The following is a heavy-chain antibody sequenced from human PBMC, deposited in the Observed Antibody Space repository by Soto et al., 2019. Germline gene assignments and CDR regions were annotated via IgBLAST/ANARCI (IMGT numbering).Heavy chain of an antibody. D-gene: IGHD2-15*01. CDR3: ARYCSGGSCALVY. Sequence: PVGSLRLSCAASGFTFSDYYMSWIRQAPGKGLEWVSYISSSGSTIYYADSVKGRFTISRDNAKNSLYLQMNSLRAEDTAVYYCARYCSGGSCALVYWGQGTLVTVSS. CDR1: GFTFSDYY. J-gene: IGHJ4*02. CDR2: ISSSGSTI. V-gene: IGHV3-11*01.